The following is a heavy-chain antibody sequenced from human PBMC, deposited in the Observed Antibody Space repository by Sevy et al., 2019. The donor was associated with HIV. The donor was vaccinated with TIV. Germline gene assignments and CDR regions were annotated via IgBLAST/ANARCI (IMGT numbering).Heavy chain of an antibody. CDR1: GFTFSSYS. CDR3: ADDNLGELSLWRDY. Sequence: GGSLRLSCAASGFTFSSYSMNWVRQAPGKGLEWVSSISSSSSYIYYADSVKGRFTISRDNAKNSLYLQMNSLRAEDTAVYYCADDNLGELSLWRDYWGQGTLVTVSS. V-gene: IGHV3-21*01. J-gene: IGHJ4*02. D-gene: IGHD3-16*02. CDR2: ISSSSSYI.